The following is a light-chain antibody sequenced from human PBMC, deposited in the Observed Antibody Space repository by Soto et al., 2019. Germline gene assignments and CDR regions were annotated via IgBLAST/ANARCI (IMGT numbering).Light chain of an antibody. V-gene: IGKV3-20*01. J-gene: IGKJ2*01. CDR2: GSS. CDR1: QSVSSSY. CDR3: QHYGSSPPYT. Sequence: EIVLTQSTGTLSLSPGERATLSCRASQSVSSSYLAWYQQKPGQAPRLLIYGSSSRPTGIPDRFGGSGAGTDFTLTISSMEPEDFAVYYCQHYGSSPPYTFGQGNKLEIK.